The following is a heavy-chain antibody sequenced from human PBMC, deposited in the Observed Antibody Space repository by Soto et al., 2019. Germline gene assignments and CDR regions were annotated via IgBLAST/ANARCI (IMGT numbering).Heavy chain of an antibody. CDR3: ARVSSGWTNWFDP. V-gene: IGHV3-30*03. Sequence: GGSLRLSCAASGFTFSSYGMHWVRQAPGKGLEWVAVISYDGSNKYYADSVKGRFTISRDNSKNTLYLQMNSLRAEDTAVYYCARVSSGWTNWFDPWGQGTLVTVSS. CDR1: GFTFSSYG. CDR2: ISYDGSNK. D-gene: IGHD6-19*01. J-gene: IGHJ5*02.